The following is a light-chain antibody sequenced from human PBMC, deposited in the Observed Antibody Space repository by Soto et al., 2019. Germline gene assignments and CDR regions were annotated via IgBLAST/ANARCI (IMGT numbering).Light chain of an antibody. Sequence: VVTQSPATLSVFPGETATLSCRASQSVSGDLAWYQQRPGQAPRLLIYGASTRATGIPARFRGSGSGTEFRLTISSLQSEVFATYDGQQHNTCPPPMAFARGTKVDIK. CDR1: QSVSGD. J-gene: IGKJ1*01. V-gene: IGKV3-15*01. CDR2: GAS. CDR3: QQHNTCPPPMA.